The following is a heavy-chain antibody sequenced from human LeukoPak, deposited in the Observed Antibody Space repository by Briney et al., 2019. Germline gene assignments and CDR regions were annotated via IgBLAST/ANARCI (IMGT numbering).Heavy chain of an antibody. V-gene: IGHV4-34*01. CDR1: GGSFSGYY. D-gene: IGHD5-18*01. Sequence: SATLSLTCAVYGGSFSGYYWSWIRQPPGKGLEWIGEINHSGSTNYNPSLKSRVTISVDTSKNQFSLKLSSVTAADTAVYYCARSGYSYGLFVWGQGTLVTVSS. CDR2: INHSGST. J-gene: IGHJ4*02. CDR3: ARSGYSYGLFV.